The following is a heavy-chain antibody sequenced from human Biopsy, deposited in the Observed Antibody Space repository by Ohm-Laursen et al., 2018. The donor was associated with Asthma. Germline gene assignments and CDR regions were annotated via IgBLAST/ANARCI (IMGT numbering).Heavy chain of an antibody. J-gene: IGHJ4*02. V-gene: IGHV1-24*01. CDR3: ASDFPKDYVRYNFQF. D-gene: IGHD4-17*01. CDR2: HNHEEGGT. CDR1: GYSLTDLS. Sequence: ASVKVSCKISGYSLTDLSMHWVRQAPGQGLEWMGGHNHEEGGTVNTRRFQGRVTMTEDISTDTAYMELSSLSSDDTAVYYCASDFPKDYVRYNFQFWGQGTLVTVSS.